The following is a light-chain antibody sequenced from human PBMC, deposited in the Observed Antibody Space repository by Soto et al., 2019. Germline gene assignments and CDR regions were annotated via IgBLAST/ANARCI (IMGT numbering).Light chain of an antibody. CDR1: SSDVGGYHY. V-gene: IGLV2-8*01. CDR3: TSYTGSNDLYV. Sequence: QSALAQPPSASGSPGQSVTISCTGTSSDVGGYHYVAWYQLHPGKAPKLIIYEVSKRPSGVPDRFSGSKSGNTASLTVSGLQAEDEADYYCTSYTGSNDLYVFGTGTKVTVL. CDR2: EVS. J-gene: IGLJ1*01.